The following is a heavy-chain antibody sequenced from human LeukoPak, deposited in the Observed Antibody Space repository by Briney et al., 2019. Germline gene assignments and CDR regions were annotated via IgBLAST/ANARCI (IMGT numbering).Heavy chain of an antibody. J-gene: IGHJ3*02. CDR1: GFTFSSYG. CDR3: ARSSTGGWSFDI. CDR2: IWYDGSNK. V-gene: IGHV3-33*01. Sequence: GRSLRLSCAASGFTFSSYGMHWVRQAPGKGLEWVAVIWYDGSNKYYADSVKGRFTISRDNSKNTLYLQINSLRADDTAVYYCARSSTGGWSFDIWGQGTMVTVSS. D-gene: IGHD6-19*01.